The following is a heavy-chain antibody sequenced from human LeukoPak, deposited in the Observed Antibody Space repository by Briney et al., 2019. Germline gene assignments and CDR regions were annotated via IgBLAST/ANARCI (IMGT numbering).Heavy chain of an antibody. CDR3: ARGKGARDY. CDR2: ISTYNGDT. CDR1: GYTFITYG. J-gene: IGHJ4*02. Sequence: GASVKVSCKASGYTFITYGITWVRQAPGQGLEWMGWISTYNGDTNYAQKLQGRVTMTTDTSTYTAYMELRSLRSDDTDVYFCARGKGARDYWGQGTLVTVSS. V-gene: IGHV1-18*01.